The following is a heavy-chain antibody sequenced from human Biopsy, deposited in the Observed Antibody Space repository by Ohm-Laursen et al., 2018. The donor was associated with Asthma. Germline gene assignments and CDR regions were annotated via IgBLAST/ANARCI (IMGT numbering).Heavy chain of an antibody. Sequence: SVKVSCKPSGYTFNSAGITWGRQAPGQGLGWMGWISVYNGNTKVAQKLQDGVAMITDASTSTAYMELRSLRSDDTAVYFCARAVDYSHYYGIDVWGQGTTVTVS. V-gene: IGHV1-18*01. CDR3: ARAVDYSHYYGIDV. CDR2: ISVYNGNT. CDR1: GYTFNSAG. J-gene: IGHJ6*02. D-gene: IGHD3-10*01.